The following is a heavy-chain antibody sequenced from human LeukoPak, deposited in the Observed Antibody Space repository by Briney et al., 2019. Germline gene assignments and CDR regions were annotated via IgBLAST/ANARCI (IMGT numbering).Heavy chain of an antibody. V-gene: IGHV3-43*01. CDR2: AGWAGGTT. D-gene: IGHD5-18*01. Sequence: GGSLRLSCATSGFNFDRYTIHWVRQAPGKGLEWVSLAGWAGGTTYYSDSVRGRFTISRDSGKNSVYLQMNSLTTDDTAFYFCAKELDTLFFDYWGQG. J-gene: IGHJ4*02. CDR1: GFNFDRYT. CDR3: AKELDTLFFDY.